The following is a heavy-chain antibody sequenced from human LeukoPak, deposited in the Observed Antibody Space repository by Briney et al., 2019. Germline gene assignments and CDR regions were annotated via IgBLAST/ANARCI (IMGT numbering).Heavy chain of an antibody. CDR2: ISAYNGNT. Sequence: ASVKVSCKASGYTFTSYGISWVRQAPGQGLEWMGWISAYNGNTNYAQKLQGRVTMTTDTSTSTAYMELSSLRSEDTAVYYCATAYSGYNIRDAFDIWGQGTMVTVSS. V-gene: IGHV1-18*01. D-gene: IGHD5-12*01. J-gene: IGHJ3*02. CDR1: GYTFTSYG. CDR3: ATAYSGYNIRDAFDI.